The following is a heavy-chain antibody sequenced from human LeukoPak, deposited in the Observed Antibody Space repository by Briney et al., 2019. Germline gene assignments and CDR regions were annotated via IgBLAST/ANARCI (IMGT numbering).Heavy chain of an antibody. CDR3: ARDPAYYYDSSGYYPENYFDY. CDR1: GYTFTSYA. Sequence: ASVKVSCKASGYTFTSYAIHWVRQAPGQRLEWMGWINAGNGNTKYSQKFQGRVTITRDTSASTAYMELSSLRSEDTAVYYCARDPAYYYDSSGYYPENYFDYWGQGTLVTVSS. J-gene: IGHJ4*02. CDR2: INAGNGNT. V-gene: IGHV1-3*01. D-gene: IGHD3-22*01.